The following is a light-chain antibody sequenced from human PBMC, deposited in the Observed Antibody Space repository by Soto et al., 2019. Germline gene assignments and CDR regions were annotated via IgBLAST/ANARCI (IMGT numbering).Light chain of an antibody. V-gene: IGLV2-14*01. CDR3: SSYTSTSTRVV. CDR2: DVN. Sequence: QSVLTQPASVSGSPGQSITISCTGTSSDVGGYKYVSWYQQYPGKAPKFMIYDVNTRPSGVSNRFSGSKSGNTASLTISGLQAEDEAEYYCSSYTSTSTRVVFGGGTKLTVL. CDR1: SSDVGGYKY. J-gene: IGLJ2*01.